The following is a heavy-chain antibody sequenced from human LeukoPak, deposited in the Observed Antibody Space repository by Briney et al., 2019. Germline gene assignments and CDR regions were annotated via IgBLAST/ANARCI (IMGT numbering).Heavy chain of an antibody. J-gene: IGHJ5*02. CDR2: INNDGSDT. Sequence: GGSLRLSCAASGFTFRSYWTHWVRQTPGKGLVWVSRINNDGSDTSYAGSVKGRFTITRDNAKNTLFLQMNSLRAEDTAVYYCARDGILGSHDSWGQGTLVTVSS. CDR1: GFTFRSYW. CDR3: ARDGILGSHDS. V-gene: IGHV3-74*01. D-gene: IGHD2-15*01.